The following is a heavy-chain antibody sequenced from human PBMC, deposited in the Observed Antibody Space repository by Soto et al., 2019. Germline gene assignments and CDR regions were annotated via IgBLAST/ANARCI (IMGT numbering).Heavy chain of an antibody. Sequence: GGSMRVSCAAAGRTFRSYWRHWVRQAPGKGLVWVSRINTDGSVAMYVDSVKGRFTISRDNAKNTLYLHMNSLRAEDTAVYYCARGSAAAGPYYFDYWAQGTLVTVSS. J-gene: IGHJ4*02. CDR2: INTDGSVA. CDR3: ARGSAAAGPYYFDY. D-gene: IGHD6-13*01. CDR1: GRTFRSYW. V-gene: IGHV3-74*03.